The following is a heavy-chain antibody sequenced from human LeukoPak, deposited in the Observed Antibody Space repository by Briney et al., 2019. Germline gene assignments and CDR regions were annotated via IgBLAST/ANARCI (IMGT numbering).Heavy chain of an antibody. J-gene: IGHJ4*02. D-gene: IGHD5-18*01. Sequence: PSGTLSLTCAVSGGSISSSNWWSWVRQPPGKGLEWIGEIYHSGSTNYNPSLKSRVTMSVDTSKNQFSLKLSSVTAADTAVYYCARGGDTYYDYWGQGMLVTVSS. CDR2: IYHSGST. CDR1: GGSISSSNW. V-gene: IGHV4-4*02. CDR3: ARGGDTYYDY.